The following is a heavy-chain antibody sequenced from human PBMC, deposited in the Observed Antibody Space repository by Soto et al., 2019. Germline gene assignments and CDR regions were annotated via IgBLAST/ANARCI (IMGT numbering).Heavy chain of an antibody. Sequence: GESLKISCKGSGYSFTSYWIGWVRQMPGKGLEWMGIIYPGDSDTRYSPSFQGQVTISADKSISTAYLKWSSLKASDTAMYYCARVTRYAYYYYGMDVWGQGTTVTVSS. CDR1: GYSFTSYW. CDR2: IYPGDSDT. V-gene: IGHV5-51*01. D-gene: IGHD2-2*01. CDR3: ARVTRYAYYYYGMDV. J-gene: IGHJ6*02.